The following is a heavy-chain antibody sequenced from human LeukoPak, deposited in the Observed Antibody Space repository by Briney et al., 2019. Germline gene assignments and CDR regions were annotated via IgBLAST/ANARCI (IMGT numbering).Heavy chain of an antibody. J-gene: IGHJ4*02. Sequence: PSETLSLTCAVYGGSFSGYYWSWIRQPPGKGLEWIGEINHSGSTNYNPSLKSRVTISVDTPKNQFSLKLSSVTAADTAVYYCARLAAAGTGDDYWGQGTLVTVSS. V-gene: IGHV4-34*01. CDR1: GGSFSGYY. D-gene: IGHD6-13*01. CDR2: INHSGST. CDR3: ARLAAAGTGDDY.